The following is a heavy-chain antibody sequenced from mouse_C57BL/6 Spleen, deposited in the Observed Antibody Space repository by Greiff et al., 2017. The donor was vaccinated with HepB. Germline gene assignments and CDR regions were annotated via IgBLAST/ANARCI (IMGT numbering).Heavy chain of an antibody. D-gene: IGHD1-1*01. V-gene: IGHV1-50*01. CDR2: IDPSDSYT. CDR3: ASYCSSYVDAMDY. Sequence: QVQLQQPGAELVKPGASVKLSCKASGYTFTSYWMQWVKQRPGQGLEWIGEIDPSDSYTNYNQKFKGKATLTVDTSSSTAYMQLSSLTSEDSAVYYCASYCSSYVDAMDYWGQGTSVTVSS. J-gene: IGHJ4*01. CDR1: GYTFTSYW.